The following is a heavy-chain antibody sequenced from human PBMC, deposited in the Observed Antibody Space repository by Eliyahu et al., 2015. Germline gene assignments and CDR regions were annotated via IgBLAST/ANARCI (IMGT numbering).Heavy chain of an antibody. CDR3: AKDKKLAGDYGHLDS. CDR2: TPYDGSEN. J-gene: IGHJ5*01. Sequence: HVQLVESGGGVVQPGXSXXLSCVASGFTFPSXAMHWVRQAPGKGLEWVASTPYDGSENHYADSVRGRFTISRDNSKNTLYLQMNSLRTEDTGVYFCAKDKKLAGDYGHLDSWGHGILVTVSS. CDR1: GFTFPSXA. V-gene: IGHV3-30*18. D-gene: IGHD4-17*01.